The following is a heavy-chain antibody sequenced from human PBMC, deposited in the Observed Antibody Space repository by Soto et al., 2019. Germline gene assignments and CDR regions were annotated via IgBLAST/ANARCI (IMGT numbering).Heavy chain of an antibody. V-gene: IGHV3-7*03. CDR1: GFRFRDYP. J-gene: IGHJ6*02. CDR3: VRGTPTPGLDI. CDR2: INGRGTST. D-gene: IGHD1-1*01. Sequence: PGESLKISCVGSGFRFRDYPLNWVRQAPGQGLEWVANINGRGTSTNYIDSVRGRFSTSRDSSSLYLNMGSLKVEDTATYYCVRGTPTPGLDIWGRGTTVTVSS.